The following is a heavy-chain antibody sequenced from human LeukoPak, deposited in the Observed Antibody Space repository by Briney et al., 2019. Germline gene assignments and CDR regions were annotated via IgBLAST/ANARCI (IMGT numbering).Heavy chain of an antibody. CDR3: ASSSIAARGYYYYYMDV. J-gene: IGHJ6*03. CDR1: GGSFSGYY. Sequence: PSETLSLTCAVYGGSFSGYYWSWSRQPSGKGLEWIGEINHSGSTNYNPSLKSRVTISVDTSKNQFSLKLSSVTAADTAVYYCASSSIAARGYYYYYMDVWGKGTTVTVSS. D-gene: IGHD6-6*01. CDR2: INHSGST. V-gene: IGHV4-34*01.